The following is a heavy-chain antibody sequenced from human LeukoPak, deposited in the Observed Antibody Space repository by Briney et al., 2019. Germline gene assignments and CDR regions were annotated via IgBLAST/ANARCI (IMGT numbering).Heavy chain of an antibody. CDR2: ISGDGSGT. CDR3: ASLLTPYHGSGGGGMDV. D-gene: IGHD3-10*01. V-gene: IGHV3-74*01. J-gene: IGHJ6*02. Sequence: GGSLRLSCAAPGFTFSTHWMYWVRQAPGKELVWVSRISGDGSGTSYADSVKGRFTISRDNAKDTLYLQMTSLRVEDTAVYSCASLLTPYHGSGGGGMDVWGQGTTVTVSS. CDR1: GFTFSTHW.